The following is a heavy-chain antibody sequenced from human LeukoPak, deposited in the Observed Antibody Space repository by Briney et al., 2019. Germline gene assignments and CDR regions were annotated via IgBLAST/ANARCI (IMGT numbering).Heavy chain of an antibody. V-gene: IGHV3-21*01. J-gene: IGHJ4*02. CDR2: ISSSSSYI. CDR1: GFTFSSYS. Sequence: GGSLRLSCAASGFTFSSYSMNWVRQAPGKGLEWVSSISSSSSYIYYADSVKGPFTISRDNAKNSLYLQMNSLRAQDTAVYYCARGPSERPIAAAGSYFDYWGQGTLVTVSS. CDR3: ARGPSERPIAAAGSYFDY. D-gene: IGHD6-13*01.